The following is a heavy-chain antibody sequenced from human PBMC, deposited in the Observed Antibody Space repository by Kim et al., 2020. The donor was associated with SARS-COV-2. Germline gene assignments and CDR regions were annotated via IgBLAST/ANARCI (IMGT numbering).Heavy chain of an antibody. V-gene: IGHV4-34*01. J-gene: IGHJ6*02. Sequence: SETLSLTCAVYGGSFSGYYWSWIRQPPGKGLEWIGEINHSGSTNYNPSLKSRVTISVDTSKNQFSLKLSSVTAADTAVYYCARVRYCSGGSCYSGGGYYYYGMDVWGQGTTVTVSS. CDR2: INHSGST. CDR3: ARVRYCSGGSCYSGGGYYYYGMDV. D-gene: IGHD2-15*01. CDR1: GGSFSGYY.